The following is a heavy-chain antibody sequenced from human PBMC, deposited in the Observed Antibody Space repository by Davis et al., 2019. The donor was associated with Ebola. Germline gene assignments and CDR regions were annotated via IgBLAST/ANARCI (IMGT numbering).Heavy chain of an antibody. CDR3: ARGDSYYDPSGYYAGPEAPDH. CDR1: GGSISNYY. V-gene: IGHV4-59*12. J-gene: IGHJ4*02. CDR2: IYSTGTT. D-gene: IGHD3-22*01. Sequence: MPSETLSLTCILSGGSISNYYWGWNRQPPGKGRGWVGYIYSTGTTHYNPSLKSRVTISVDTSKNQFSLKLSSVTAADTAVYYCARGDSYYDPSGYYAGPEAPDHWGQGTLVSVSS.